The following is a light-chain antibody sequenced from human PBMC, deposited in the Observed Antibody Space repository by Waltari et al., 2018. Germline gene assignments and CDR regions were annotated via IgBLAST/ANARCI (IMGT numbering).Light chain of an antibody. CDR3: QTGRHGTWV. CDR2: VNSDGSH. V-gene: IGLV4-69*01. J-gene: IGLJ3*02. Sequence: QLVLTQSPSASASPGASVKLTCPLSSGHSSNIVAWLQQQPEKGPRFLIQVNSDGSHSKGDETPKRFSATSSGAERYLTIASVHAEEEADNYCQTGRHGTWVFGGGTKLTVL. CDR1: SGHSSNI.